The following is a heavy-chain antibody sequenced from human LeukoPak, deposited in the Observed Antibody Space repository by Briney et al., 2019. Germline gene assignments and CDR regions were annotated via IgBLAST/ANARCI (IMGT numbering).Heavy chain of an antibody. J-gene: IGHJ4*02. CDR1: GYTFTGYY. CDR3: ARDRYSSGWFRGIS. Sequence: ASVKVSCKASGYTFTGYYMHWVRQAPGQGLEWMGWINPNSGGTNYAQKFQGRVTMTRDTSISTAYMELSRLRSDDTAVYYCARDRYSSGWFRGISWGQGTLVTVSS. CDR2: INPNSGGT. D-gene: IGHD6-19*01. V-gene: IGHV1-2*02.